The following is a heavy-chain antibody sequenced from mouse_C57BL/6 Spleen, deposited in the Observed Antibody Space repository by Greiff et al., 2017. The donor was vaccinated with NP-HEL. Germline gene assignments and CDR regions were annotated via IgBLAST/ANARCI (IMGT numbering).Heavy chain of an antibody. J-gene: IGHJ1*03. CDR1: GFTFSDYY. D-gene: IGHD2-5*01. Sequence: EVQLVESEGGLVQPGSSMKLSCTASGFTFSDYYMAWVRQVPEKGLEWVANINSDGSSTYYLDSLKSRFTISRDNAKNILYLQMSSLTSEDTATYCCARETYYSNYWYFDVGGTGTTVTVSS. CDR2: INSDGSST. CDR3: ARETYYSNYWYFDV. V-gene: IGHV5-16*01.